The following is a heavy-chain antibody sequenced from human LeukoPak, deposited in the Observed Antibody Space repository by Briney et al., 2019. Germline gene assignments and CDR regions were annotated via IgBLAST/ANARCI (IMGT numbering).Heavy chain of an antibody. Sequence: ASVKVSCKASGYTFTGYYMHWVRQAPGQGLEWMGWINPNSGGTNYAQKFQGRVTMTRDTSISTAYMELSRLRSDDTAVYYCARDAVVVPAAMFDPWGQGTLATVSS. CDR3: ARDAVVVPAAMFDP. V-gene: IGHV1-2*02. CDR1: GYTFTGYY. D-gene: IGHD2-2*01. CDR2: INPNSGGT. J-gene: IGHJ5*02.